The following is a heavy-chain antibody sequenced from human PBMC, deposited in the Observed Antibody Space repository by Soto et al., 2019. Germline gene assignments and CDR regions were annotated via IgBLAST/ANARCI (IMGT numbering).Heavy chain of an antibody. D-gene: IGHD6-19*01. V-gene: IGHV5-51*01. CDR2: IYPGDSDT. CDR1: GYTFSKYW. Sequence: GESLKISCKGSGYTFSKYWIGWVRQTPGKSLEWMGIIYPGDSDTRYSPSFQGQVTISADKSISTAYLQWSSLKASDTAMYYCARRSSGRYYFDYWGQGTLVTVSS. CDR3: ARRSSGRYYFDY. J-gene: IGHJ4*02.